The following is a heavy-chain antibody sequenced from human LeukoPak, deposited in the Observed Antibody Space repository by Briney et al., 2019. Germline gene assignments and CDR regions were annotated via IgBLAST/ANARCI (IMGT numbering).Heavy chain of an antibody. CDR2: IYSGGST. J-gene: IGHJ4*02. CDR1: GFTVSSNY. CDR3: ARDGGGNPHSTFSFDY. Sequence: GGSLRLSCAASGFTVSSNYMRWVRQAPGKGLEWVSVIYSGGSTYYADSVKGRFTISRDNSKNTLYLQMNSLRAEDTAVYYCARDGGGNPHSTFSFDYWGQGTLVTVSS. D-gene: IGHD2-15*01. V-gene: IGHV3-53*01.